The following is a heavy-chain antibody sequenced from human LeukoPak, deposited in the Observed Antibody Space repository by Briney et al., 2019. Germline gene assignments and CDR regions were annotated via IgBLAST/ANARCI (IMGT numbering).Heavy chain of an antibody. Sequence: ASVKVSCKASGYTFTTYYMHWVRQAPGQGLEWMGVINPSGGTTSYAQKLQGRVTMTRDTSTSTVYMELSSLRSEDTAVFYCARAKGLFDYWGQGTLVTVSS. CDR1: GYTFTTYY. V-gene: IGHV1-46*04. J-gene: IGHJ4*02. CDR2: INPSGGTT. CDR3: ARAKGLFDY.